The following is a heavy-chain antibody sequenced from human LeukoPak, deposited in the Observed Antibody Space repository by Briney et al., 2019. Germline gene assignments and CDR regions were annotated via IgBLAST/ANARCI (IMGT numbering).Heavy chain of an antibody. D-gene: IGHD2-15*01. Sequence: GGSLRLSCAASGFTFSSYSMNWVRHAPGKGLEWVSSISSSSSHIYYADSVKGRFTISRDNAKNSLYLQMNSLRAEDTAVYYCARDLSGSGPFDYWGQGTLVTVSS. CDR1: GFTFSSYS. CDR2: ISSSSSHI. J-gene: IGHJ4*02. CDR3: ARDLSGSGPFDY. V-gene: IGHV3-21*01.